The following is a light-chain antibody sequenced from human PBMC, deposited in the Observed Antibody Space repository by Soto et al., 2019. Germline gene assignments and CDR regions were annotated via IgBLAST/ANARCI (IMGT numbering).Light chain of an antibody. CDR2: RND. V-gene: IGLV1-47*01. CDR1: SSYIGSKY. J-gene: IGLJ1*01. Sequence: QSVLTQPPSASGTPGQRVTISCSGSSSYIGSKYVYWYQQLPGTAPKLLIYRNDQRPSRISDRFSGSKSGTSASLAISGLRPEDEADYYCAAWDDSLSGYVFGTGTKVTVL. CDR3: AAWDDSLSGYV.